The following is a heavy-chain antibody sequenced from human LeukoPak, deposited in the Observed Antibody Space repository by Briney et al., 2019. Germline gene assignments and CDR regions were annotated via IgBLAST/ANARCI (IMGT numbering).Heavy chain of an antibody. V-gene: IGHV1-46*01. D-gene: IGHD3-22*01. CDR2: INPSGGST. CDR3: ARDLDDYYDSSGSRGSFQH. Sequence: ASVKVSCKASGYTFTSYYMHWVRQAPGQGLEWMGIINPSGGSTSYAQKFQGRVTMTRDTSTSTAYMELSSLRSEDTAVYYCARDLDDYYDSSGSRGSFQHWGQGTLVTVSS. J-gene: IGHJ1*01. CDR1: GYTFTSYY.